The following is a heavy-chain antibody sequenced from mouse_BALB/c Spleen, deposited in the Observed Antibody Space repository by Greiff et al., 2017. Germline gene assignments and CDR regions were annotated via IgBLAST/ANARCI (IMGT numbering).Heavy chain of an antibody. CDR1: GFTFSSFG. D-gene: IGHD1-1*01. CDR2: ISSGSSTI. V-gene: IGHV5-17*02. CDR3: ARSDYYGSSSHFDY. Sequence: EVQLQQSGGGLVQPGGSRKLSCAASGFTFSSFGMHWVRQAPEKGLEWVAYISSGSSTIYYADTVKGRFTISRDNPKNTLFLQMTSLRSEDTAMYYCARSDYYGSSSHFDYWGQGTTLTVSS. J-gene: IGHJ2*01.